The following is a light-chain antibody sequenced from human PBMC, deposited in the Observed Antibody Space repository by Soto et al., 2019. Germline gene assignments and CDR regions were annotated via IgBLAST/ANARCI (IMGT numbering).Light chain of an antibody. CDR2: RAS. Sequence: EIVMTQSPATLSVSPGERASLSCRASQSVSSNLAWYQQKPGQAPMILMFRASTRATGIPARFSVSGSGTDFTLTISSLQSEDFAVYYCEQFNNWPLYTFGQGTKLEIK. CDR3: EQFNNWPLYT. CDR1: QSVSSN. J-gene: IGKJ2*01. V-gene: IGKV3-15*01.